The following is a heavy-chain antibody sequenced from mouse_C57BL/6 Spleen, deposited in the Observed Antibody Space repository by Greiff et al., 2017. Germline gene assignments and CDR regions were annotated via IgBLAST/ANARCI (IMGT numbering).Heavy chain of an antibody. CDR1: GYTFTSYW. Sequence: QVHVKQPGAELVKPGASVKVSCKASGYTFTSYWMHWVKQRPGQGLEWIGRIHPSDSDTNYNQKFKGKATLTVDKSSSTAYMQLSSLTSEDSAVYYCAIDSSGYEDFDYWGQGTTLTVSS. CDR3: AIDSSGYEDFDY. D-gene: IGHD3-2*02. V-gene: IGHV1-74*01. CDR2: IHPSDSDT. J-gene: IGHJ2*01.